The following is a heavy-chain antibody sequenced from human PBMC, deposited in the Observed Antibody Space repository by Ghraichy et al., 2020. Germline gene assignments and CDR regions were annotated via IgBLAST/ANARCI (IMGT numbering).Heavy chain of an antibody. J-gene: IGHJ4*02. D-gene: IGHD6-19*01. CDR1: GDSVSSNSAA. Sequence: SQTLSLTCAISGDSVSSNSAAWNWIRQSPSRGLEWLGRTYYRSKWYTDYAISVRSRIIITPDTSKNQFSLQLNSVTPDDTAVYYCAREYSAGWFNWGQGTLVTVSS. CDR3: AREYSAGWFN. V-gene: IGHV6-1*01. CDR2: TYYRSKWYT.